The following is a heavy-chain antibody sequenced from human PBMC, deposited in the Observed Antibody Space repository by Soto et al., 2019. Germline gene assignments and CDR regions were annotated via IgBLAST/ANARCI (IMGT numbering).Heavy chain of an antibody. V-gene: IGHV4-34*01. CDR1: GGSFSGYY. CDR3: ASKFGELLADAFDI. CDR2: INHSGST. J-gene: IGHJ3*02. D-gene: IGHD3-10*01. Sequence: SEMLSLTCAVCGGSFSGYYWTWIRQPPGTGLEWIGEINHSGSTNYNPSLKSRVVMSIDKSKNRFSLNLNSVTAADTAVYYCASKFGELLADAFDIWGQGTMVTVSS.